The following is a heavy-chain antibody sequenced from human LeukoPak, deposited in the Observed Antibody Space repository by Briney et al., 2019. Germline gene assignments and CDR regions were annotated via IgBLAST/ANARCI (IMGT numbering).Heavy chain of an antibody. V-gene: IGHV4-31*03. J-gene: IGHJ4*02. CDR1: GGSTSSGGYY. D-gene: IGHD1-1*01. CDR2: IYYSGST. CDR3: ASGDNDPLFDY. Sequence: SETLSLTCTVSGGSTSSGGYYWSWIRQHPGKGLEWIGSIYYSGSTYYNPSLKGRVTISLVTSKNQFSLKLSSVTAADTAIYYCASGDNDPLFDYWGQGTLVTVSS.